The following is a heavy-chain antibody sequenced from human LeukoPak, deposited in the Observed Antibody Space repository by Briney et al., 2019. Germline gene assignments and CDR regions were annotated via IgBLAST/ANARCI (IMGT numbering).Heavy chain of an antibody. CDR1: GGSISSGSYY. D-gene: IGHD5-18*01. V-gene: IGHV4-61*02. CDR2: IYTSGST. J-gene: IGHJ3*02. CDR3: SGIQLWADDAFDI. Sequence: PSQTLSLTCTVSGGSISSGSYYWSWIRQPAGKGLEWIGRIYTSGSTNYNPSLKSRVTIPVDTSKNQFSLKLSSVTAADTAVYYCSGIQLWADDAFDIWGQGTMVTVSS.